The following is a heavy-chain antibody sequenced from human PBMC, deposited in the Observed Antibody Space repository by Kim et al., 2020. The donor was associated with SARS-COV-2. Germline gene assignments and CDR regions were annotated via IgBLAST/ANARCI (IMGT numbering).Heavy chain of an antibody. CDR1: GGSISSSSYY. V-gene: IGHV4-39*01. CDR2: IYYSGST. Sequence: SETLSLTCTVSGGSISSSSYYWGWIRQPPGKGLEWIGSIYYSGSTYYNPSLKSRVTISVDTSKNQFSLKLSSVTAADTAVYYCARRAPTLGMDVWGQGTTVTVSS. J-gene: IGHJ6*02. CDR3: ARRAPTLGMDV.